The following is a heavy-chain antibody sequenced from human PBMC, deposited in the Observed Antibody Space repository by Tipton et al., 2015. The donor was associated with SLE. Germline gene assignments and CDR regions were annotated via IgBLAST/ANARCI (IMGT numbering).Heavy chain of an antibody. J-gene: IGHJ4*02. V-gene: IGHV4-39*01. CDR2: ISHSGNT. D-gene: IGHD3-22*01. CDR1: GGSISSSSYY. Sequence: TLSLTCTVSGGSISSSSYYWGWIRQPPGKGLEWIGSISHSGNTYYNPSLKSRVSMSIDTSKNQVFLRLSSVAAADTAVYYCARHDYDDNGYYMHYFDYWGQGTLVTVSS. CDR3: ARHDYDDNGYYMHYFDY.